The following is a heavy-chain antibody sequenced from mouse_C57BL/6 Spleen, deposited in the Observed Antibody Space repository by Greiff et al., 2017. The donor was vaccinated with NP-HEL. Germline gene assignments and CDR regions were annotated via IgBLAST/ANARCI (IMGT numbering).Heavy chain of an antibody. CDR2: IRHKANGYTT. D-gene: IGHD1-1*01. Sequence: EVKLMESGGGLVQPGGSLSLSCAASGFTFTDYYMSWVRQPPGKALEWLGFIRHKANGYTTEYSASVKGRFTISRDNSQSILYLQMNALRAEDSATYYCARYDGSSYWYFDVWGTGTTVTVSS. CDR3: ARYDGSSYWYFDV. CDR1: GFTFTDYY. V-gene: IGHV7-3*01. J-gene: IGHJ1*03.